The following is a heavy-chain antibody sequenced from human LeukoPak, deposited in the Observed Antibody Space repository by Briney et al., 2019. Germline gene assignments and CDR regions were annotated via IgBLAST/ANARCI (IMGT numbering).Heavy chain of an antibody. J-gene: IGHJ4*02. CDR1: GFSFRYFE. V-gene: IGHV3-48*03. D-gene: IGHD3-22*01. Sequence: GGSLRLSCAVSGFSFRYFEMSWVRQAPGKGLEWVSYITTSGTTTYYADSVKGRFTISRDNAKNSLFLQMNSLRAEDTAVYYCAKLDSSGFDYWGQGTLVTVSS. CDR2: ITTSGTTT. CDR3: AKLDSSGFDY.